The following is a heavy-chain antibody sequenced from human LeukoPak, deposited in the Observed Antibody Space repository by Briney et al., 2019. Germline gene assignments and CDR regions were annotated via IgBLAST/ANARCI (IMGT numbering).Heavy chain of an antibody. CDR3: ASMSGYCSSTSCFPGY. D-gene: IGHD2-2*01. V-gene: IGHV3-21*01. J-gene: IGHJ4*02. CDR1: GFTFRSYS. Sequence: GGSLRLSCAASGFTFRSYSMNWVRQAPGKGLEWVSTISSSSTYIYYADSVKGRFTISRDNSKNTLYLQMNSLRAEDTAVYYCASMSGYCSSTSCFPGYWGQGTLVTVSS. CDR2: ISSSSTYI.